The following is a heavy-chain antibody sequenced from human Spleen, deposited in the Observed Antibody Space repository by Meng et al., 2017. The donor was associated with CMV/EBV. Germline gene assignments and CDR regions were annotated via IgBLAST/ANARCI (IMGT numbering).Heavy chain of an antibody. D-gene: IGHD3-3*01. V-gene: IGHV3-21*01. CDR2: INTVSSYT. CDR3: ATNTWSGYFTY. Sequence: GESLKISCAASGFIFSSHSMNWVRQAPGKGLEWISAINTVSSYTYYADSVKGRFTISRDNAKNSLYLQMNSLRAEDTAVYYCATNTWSGYFTYWGQGALVTVSS. CDR1: GFIFSSHS. J-gene: IGHJ4*02.